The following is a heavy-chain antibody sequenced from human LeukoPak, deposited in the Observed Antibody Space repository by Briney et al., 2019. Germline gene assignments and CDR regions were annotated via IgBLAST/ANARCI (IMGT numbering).Heavy chain of an antibody. Sequence: SETLSLTCTVSGGSISSYYWSWIRQPPGKGLGWIGYIYYSGTTNYNPSLKSRVTISVDTSKNQFSLKLSSVTAADTAVYYCARGLTYYYDSSGYEALNYWGQGTLVTVSS. D-gene: IGHD3-22*01. J-gene: IGHJ4*02. CDR2: IYYSGTT. CDR1: GGSISSYY. CDR3: ARGLTYYYDSSGYEALNY. V-gene: IGHV4-59*12.